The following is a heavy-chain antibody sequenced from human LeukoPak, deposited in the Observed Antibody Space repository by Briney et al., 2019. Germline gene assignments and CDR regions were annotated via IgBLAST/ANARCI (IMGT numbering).Heavy chain of an antibody. CDR2: MSFDGTHI. Sequence: GRSLRLSCAASGFTFSSYAMHWVRQAPGKWLEWVAVMSFDGTHIYYADSVKGRFTISRDNSKNTLYLQMNSLRAEDTAVYYCARCSGYGMDVWGQGTTVTVSS. V-gene: IGHV3-30-3*01. J-gene: IGHJ6*02. D-gene: IGHD3-10*02. CDR3: ARCSGYGMDV. CDR1: GFTFSSYA.